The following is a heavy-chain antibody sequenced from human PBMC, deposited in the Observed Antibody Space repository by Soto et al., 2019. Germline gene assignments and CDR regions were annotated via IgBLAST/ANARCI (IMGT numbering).Heavy chain of an antibody. CDR1: GFTFSSYG. V-gene: IGHV3-33*01. D-gene: IGHD2-15*01. CDR3: ARDRLPVFSFLVVVHYLLSF. CDR2: IWYDGSNK. J-gene: IGHJ6*02. Sequence: LSCAASGFTFSSYGMHWVRQAPGKGLEWVAVIWYDGSNKYYADSVKGRFTISRDNSKNTLYLQMNSLRAEDTAVYYCARDRLPVFSFLVVVHYLLSFCGQGSSVPGSS.